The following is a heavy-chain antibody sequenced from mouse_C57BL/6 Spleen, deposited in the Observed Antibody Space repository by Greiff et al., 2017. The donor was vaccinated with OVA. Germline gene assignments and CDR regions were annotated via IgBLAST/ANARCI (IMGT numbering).Heavy chain of an antibody. J-gene: IGHJ4*01. V-gene: IGHV5-9-1*02. CDR1: GFTFSSYA. CDR2: ICSGGGYI. CDR3: SSCYSGSAAMDY. D-gene: IGHD1-1*01. Sequence: EVQLLQSGDGLVKPGGSLKLSCAASGFTFSSYAMTWVRQTPGKRLEWVAYICSGGGYIYYADTVKSRFTISRDNARNTLYLHMSSLTTEDTAVSDCSSCYSGSAAMDYWGQGTSVTVSS.